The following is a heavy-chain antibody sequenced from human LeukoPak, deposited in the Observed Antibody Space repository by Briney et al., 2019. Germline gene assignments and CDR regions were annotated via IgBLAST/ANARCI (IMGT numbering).Heavy chain of an antibody. J-gene: IGHJ4*02. CDR3: ARDSILTTRTGDY. CDR2: IKQDGSDK. Sequence: GGSLRLSCAVSGFTFSTYWMNWICQAPGKGPEWVANIKQDGSDKYYVDSVKGRFTISRDNAKNSLYLQMNSLRVEDTAVYYCARDSILTTRTGDYWGQGTLVTVSS. D-gene: IGHD3-3*02. V-gene: IGHV3-7*05. CDR1: GFTFSTYW.